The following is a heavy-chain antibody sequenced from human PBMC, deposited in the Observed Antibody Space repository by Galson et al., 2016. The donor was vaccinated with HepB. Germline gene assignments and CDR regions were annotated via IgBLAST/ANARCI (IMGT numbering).Heavy chain of an antibody. D-gene: IGHD4-23*01. CDR1: GFTFDDYA. CDR3: TRGGADGKAFDL. V-gene: IGHV3-49*03. Sequence: SLRLSCAASGFTFDDYAMTWFRQAPGQGLEWVGMIRSKAYGGTTEYAAFVKGTFSISRDDSKSIANLQMNSLKTEDTAVYYCTRGGADGKAFDLWGQGTMVSVSS. CDR2: IRSKAYGGTT. J-gene: IGHJ3*01.